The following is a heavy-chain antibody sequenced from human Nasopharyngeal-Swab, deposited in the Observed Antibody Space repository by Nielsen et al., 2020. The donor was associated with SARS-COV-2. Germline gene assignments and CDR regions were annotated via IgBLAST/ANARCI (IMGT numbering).Heavy chain of an antibody. Sequence: GESLKISCAASGFTFSSYAMSWVRQAPGKGLEWVSAISSSGGSTYYADSVKGRLAISRDNSKNSLYLQMNSLRAEDTAVYYCARGGEYYYDSSGYYDYWGQGTLVTVSS. CDR1: GFTFSSYA. D-gene: IGHD3-22*01. CDR2: ISSSGGST. J-gene: IGHJ4*02. V-gene: IGHV3-23*01. CDR3: ARGGEYYYDSSGYYDY.